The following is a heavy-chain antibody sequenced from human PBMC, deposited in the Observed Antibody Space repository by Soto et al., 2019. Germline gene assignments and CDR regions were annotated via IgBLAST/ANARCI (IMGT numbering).Heavy chain of an antibody. CDR3: AREDRDRETGLVPAAIAGMDV. D-gene: IGHD2-2*01. CDR1: GGTFSRYS. Sequence: QVQLVQSGAEVKKPGSSVKVSCKASGGTFSRYSITWVRQAPGHGLEWIGRIIPIFGIASFAQKFQGGVTNTADESTRTAYMELSSLRSDDTAVYYCAREDRDRETGLVPAAIAGMDVWGQGTTVTVSS. V-gene: IGHV1-69*08. CDR2: IIPIFGIA. J-gene: IGHJ6*02.